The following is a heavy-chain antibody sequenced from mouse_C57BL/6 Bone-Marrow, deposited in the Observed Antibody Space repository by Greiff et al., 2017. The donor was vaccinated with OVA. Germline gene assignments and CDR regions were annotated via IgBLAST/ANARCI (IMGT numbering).Heavy chain of an antibody. D-gene: IGHD1-1*01. Sequence: VKLKQPGAELVKPGASVKLSCKASGYTFTSYWMHWVKQRPGQGLEWIGMIHPNSGSTNYNEKFKSKATLTVDKSSSTAYMQLSSLTSEDSAVYYGAHIYYYGSSGYFDVWGTGTTVTVSS. J-gene: IGHJ1*03. V-gene: IGHV1-64*01. CDR1: GYTFTSYW. CDR3: AHIYYYGSSGYFDV. CDR2: IHPNSGST.